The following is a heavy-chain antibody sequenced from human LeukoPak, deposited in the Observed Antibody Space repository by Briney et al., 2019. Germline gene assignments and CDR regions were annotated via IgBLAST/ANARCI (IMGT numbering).Heavy chain of an antibody. D-gene: IGHD3-22*01. V-gene: IGHV4-59*07. CDR1: GGSISSYY. CDR3: ARSFDSSGYYYYFDY. CDR2: IHNSGRT. J-gene: IGHJ4*02. Sequence: PSDTLSLTCTVSGGSISSYYWSWIRQSPGKGLEWMGYIHNSGRTNYHPSLKSRVTISVDTSRNQFSLKLSSVTAADTAVYYCARSFDSSGYYYYFDYWGQGTLVTVSS.